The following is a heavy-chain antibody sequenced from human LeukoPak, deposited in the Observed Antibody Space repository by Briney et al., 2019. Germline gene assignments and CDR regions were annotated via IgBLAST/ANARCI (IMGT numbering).Heavy chain of an antibody. CDR1: GFAFDEHG. CDR3: TTSPQVEYYYDSSGYYGN. Sequence: PGGSLRLSCTASGFAFDEHGMSWVRQVPGKGLEWVGRIKSKTDGGTTDYAAPVKGRFTISRDDSKNTLYLQMNSLKTEDTAVYYCTTSPQVEYYYDSSGYYGNWGQGTLVTVSS. J-gene: IGHJ4*02. V-gene: IGHV3-15*01. D-gene: IGHD3-22*01. CDR2: IKSKTDGGTT.